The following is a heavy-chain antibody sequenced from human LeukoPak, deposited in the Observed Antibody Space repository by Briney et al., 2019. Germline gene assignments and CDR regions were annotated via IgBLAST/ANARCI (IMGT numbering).Heavy chain of an antibody. J-gene: IGHJ4*02. CDR1: GYTLTESS. CDR3: ARDFYGSRPGAFDY. Sequence: GASVKVSCKVSGYTLTESSMHWVRQAPGQGLEWMGQINPNSAASHYAQKFQDRVTMTSDTSINMAYMELRSLRSDDTAVYYCARDFYGSRPGAFDYWGQGTLITVSS. V-gene: IGHV1-2*06. D-gene: IGHD3-10*01. CDR2: INPNSAAS.